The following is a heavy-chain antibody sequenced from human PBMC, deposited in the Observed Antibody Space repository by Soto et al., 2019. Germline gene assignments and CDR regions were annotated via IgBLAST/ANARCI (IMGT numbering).Heavy chain of an antibody. J-gene: IGHJ5*02. Sequence: EVQLVESGGGVVRPGGSLRLSCAASGFTFDDYAMSWVRQAPGKGLEWVSGINWNGGSTGYADSVKGRFTISRDNAKNSLYLHMNSLRAEDTAFYYCARMDFFGAQSLYNWFDPWGQGTLVTVSS. V-gene: IGHV3-20*04. CDR2: INWNGGST. CDR1: GFTFDDYA. D-gene: IGHD3-3*01. CDR3: ARMDFFGAQSLYNWFDP.